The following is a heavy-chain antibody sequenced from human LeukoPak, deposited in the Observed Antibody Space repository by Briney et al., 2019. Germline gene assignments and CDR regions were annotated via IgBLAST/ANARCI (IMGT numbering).Heavy chain of an antibody. D-gene: IGHD3-22*01. CDR1: GYSFTSYW. CDR3: ATPPSYYYDSSGYAVGY. Sequence: GESRKISCKGSGYSFTSYWIGWVRQMPGKGLEWMGIIYPGDSDTRYSPSFQGQVTISADESISTAYLQWSSLKASDTAMYYCATPPSYYYDSSGYAVGYWGQGTLVTVSS. CDR2: IYPGDSDT. V-gene: IGHV5-51*01. J-gene: IGHJ4*02.